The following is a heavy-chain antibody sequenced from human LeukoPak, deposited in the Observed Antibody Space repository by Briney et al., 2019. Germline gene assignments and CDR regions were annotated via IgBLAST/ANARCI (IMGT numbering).Heavy chain of an antibody. CDR1: GFTFSSYS. Sequence: GGSLRLSCAASGFTFSSYSMNWVRQAPGKGLEWVSSISSSSSYIYYADSVKGRFTISRDNAKNSLYLQMNSLRAEDTAVYYCAKGVNHYDTSGYYPYYFDYWGQGTLVTVSS. D-gene: IGHD3-22*01. V-gene: IGHV3-21*01. J-gene: IGHJ4*02. CDR3: AKGVNHYDTSGYYPYYFDY. CDR2: ISSSSSYI.